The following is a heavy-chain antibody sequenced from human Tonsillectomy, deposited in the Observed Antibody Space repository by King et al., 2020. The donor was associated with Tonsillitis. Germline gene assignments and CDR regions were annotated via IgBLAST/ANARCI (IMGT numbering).Heavy chain of an antibody. CDR3: ARYDFWSGYHDY. D-gene: IGHD3-3*01. J-gene: IGHJ4*02. Sequence: QLVQSGVEVKKPGASVKVSCKASGYTFTSFGISGVRQAPGQGLEWMGWISGYNGNTNYAQKLQARGTMTTDKSTTTPYMEVRSLRSDDTAVYYCARYDFWSGYHDYWGQGTLITVSS. CDR1: GYTFTSFG. V-gene: IGHV1-18*01. CDR2: ISGYNGNT.